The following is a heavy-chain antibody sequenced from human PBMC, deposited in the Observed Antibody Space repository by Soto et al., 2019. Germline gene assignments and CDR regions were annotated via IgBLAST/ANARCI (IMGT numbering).Heavy chain of an antibody. CDR1: GASISGFY. Sequence: SETLPLTCTGSGASISGFYWSWIRKSAGKGLEWIGRIYATGTTDYNPSLKSRVMMSVDTSKKQFSLKLRSVTAADTAVYYCVRDGTKTLRDWFDPWGQGISVTVSS. V-gene: IGHV4-4*07. J-gene: IGHJ5*02. D-gene: IGHD1-1*01. CDR2: IYATGTT. CDR3: VRDGTKTLRDWFDP.